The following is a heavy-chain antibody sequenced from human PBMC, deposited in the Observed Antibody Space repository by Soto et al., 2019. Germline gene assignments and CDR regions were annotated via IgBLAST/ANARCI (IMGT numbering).Heavy chain of an antibody. V-gene: IGHV1-2*02. CDR1: GYTFTGYY. D-gene: IGHD4-17*01. CDR3: ARDGPTVTLSFDY. CDR2: INPNSGDT. Sequence: ASVKVSCKASGYTFTGYYMHWVRQAPGQGLEWMGWINPNSGDTNYAQKFQGRVTVTGDTSISTAYMELSSLRSDDTAVYYCARDGPTVTLSFDYWGPGTLVTVSS. J-gene: IGHJ4*02.